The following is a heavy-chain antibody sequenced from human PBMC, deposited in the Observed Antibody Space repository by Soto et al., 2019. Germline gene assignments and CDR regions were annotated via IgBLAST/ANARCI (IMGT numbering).Heavy chain of an antibody. CDR3: ARGERGDFDY. Sequence: QVQLVQSGAEVKKPGSSVKVSCKASGGTFSSYTVTWVRQVPGQGLEWMGRIIPVLDITNYAQKFQGRLTITADKSTSTAYMELSSLRSEDTAVYYCARGERGDFDYWGQGTLVTVSS. CDR1: GGTFSSYT. J-gene: IGHJ4*02. V-gene: IGHV1-69*02. D-gene: IGHD1-1*01. CDR2: IIPVLDIT.